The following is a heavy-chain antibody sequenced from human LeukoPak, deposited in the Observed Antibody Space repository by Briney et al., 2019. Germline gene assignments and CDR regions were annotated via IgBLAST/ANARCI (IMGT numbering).Heavy chain of an antibody. D-gene: IGHD3-16*01. CDR3: ARDSGATGEVKFDP. CDR1: GGSISSYY. Sequence: SETLSLTCTVSGGSISSYYLSWIRQTAGKGLEWIGRMYSSGSNYNPSLKSRVTMSIDTSTNQLSLKLSSVTAADTAVYYCARDSGATGEVKFDPWGQGTLVTVSS. CDR2: MYSSGS. V-gene: IGHV4-4*07. J-gene: IGHJ5*02.